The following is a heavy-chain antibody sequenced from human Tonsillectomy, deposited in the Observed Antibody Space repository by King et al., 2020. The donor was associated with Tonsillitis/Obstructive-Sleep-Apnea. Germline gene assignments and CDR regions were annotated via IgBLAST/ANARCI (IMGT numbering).Heavy chain of an antibody. Sequence: VQLVESGGGLVKPGGSLRLSCAASGFTFSSYSMNWVRQAPGKGLEWVSSISSSSSYIYYAYSVKGRFTISRDNAKNSLYLQMNSLRAEDTAVYYCARFESPEWLRVSGHDWGQGTLVTVSS. CDR2: ISSSSSYI. V-gene: IGHV3-21*01. CDR1: GFTFSSYS. J-gene: IGHJ4*02. CDR3: ARFESPEWLRVSGHD. D-gene: IGHD5-12*01.